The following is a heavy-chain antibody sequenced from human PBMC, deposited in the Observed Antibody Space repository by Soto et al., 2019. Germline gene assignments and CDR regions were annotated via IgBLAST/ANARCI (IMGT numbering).Heavy chain of an antibody. CDR1: GFTFTSYY. V-gene: IGHV1-46*01. Sequence: SVKVSCKAAGFTFTSYYMHCGRHAPGQGLEWMGIINPSGGSTSYAQKFQGRVTMTRDTSTSTVYMELSSLRSEDTAVYYCARDWYSSSSFDYWGQGTLVIVSS. CDR3: ARDWYSSSSFDY. CDR2: INPSGGST. D-gene: IGHD6-6*01. J-gene: IGHJ4*02.